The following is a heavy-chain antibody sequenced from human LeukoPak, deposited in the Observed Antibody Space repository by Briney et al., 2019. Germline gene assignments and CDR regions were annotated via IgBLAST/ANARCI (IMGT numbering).Heavy chain of an antibody. J-gene: IGHJ3*02. Sequence: ASVKVSCKVSGYSVMELSMHWVRQAPGTGLEWMGGFDPEDGETIYAQKFQGRVTMTEDTSTDTAYMELSSLRSEDTAVYYCATPGPDWGDAFDIWGQGTMVTVSS. CDR2: FDPEDGET. D-gene: IGHD3/OR15-3a*01. V-gene: IGHV1-24*01. CDR3: ATPGPDWGDAFDI. CDR1: GYSVMELS.